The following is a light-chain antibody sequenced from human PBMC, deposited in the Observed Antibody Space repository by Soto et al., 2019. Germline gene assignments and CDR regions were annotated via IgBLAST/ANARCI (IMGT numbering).Light chain of an antibody. CDR1: QSISSY. V-gene: IGKV1-39*01. CDR3: QQSYRTPT. Sequence: DIQMTQSPSSLSASVGDRVTITCRASQSISSYLNWYRQKPGKAPKLLIYGASTLQSGVPSRFSGSGSGTDYTLTISSLQPEDFATYYCQQSYRTPTFGQGTRLEI. J-gene: IGKJ5*01. CDR2: GAS.